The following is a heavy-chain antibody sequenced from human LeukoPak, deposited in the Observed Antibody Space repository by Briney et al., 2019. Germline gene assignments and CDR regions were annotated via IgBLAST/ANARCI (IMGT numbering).Heavy chain of an antibody. CDR2: INPNSGGT. J-gene: IGHJ6*02. CDR1: GYTFIGYY. Sequence: GASVKVSCKASGYTFIGYYMNWVRQAPGQGLEWMGWINPNSGGTNYAQKFQGRVTMTRDMSISTAYMELSRLRSDDTAVYYCARGPIVASIFGYGMDVWGQGTTVTVSS. D-gene: IGHD5-12*01. CDR3: ARGPIVASIFGYGMDV. V-gene: IGHV1-2*02.